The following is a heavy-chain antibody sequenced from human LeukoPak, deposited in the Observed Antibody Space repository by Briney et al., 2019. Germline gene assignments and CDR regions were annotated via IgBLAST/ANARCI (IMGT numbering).Heavy chain of an antibody. CDR3: ARAGWYELPRYAFDI. D-gene: IGHD6-19*01. CDR2: MNPNSGNT. J-gene: IGHJ3*02. Sequence: ASVKVSCKASGYTFTSYDINWVRQATGQGLEWMGWMNPNSGNTGYAQKFQGRVTMTRNTSISTAYMELSSLRSDDTAVYYCARAGWYELPRYAFDIWGQGTMVTVPS. CDR1: GYTFTSYD. V-gene: IGHV1-8*01.